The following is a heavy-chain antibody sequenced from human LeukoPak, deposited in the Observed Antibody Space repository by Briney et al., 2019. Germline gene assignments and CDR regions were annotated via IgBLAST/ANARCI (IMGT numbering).Heavy chain of an antibody. Sequence: SVKVSCKASGGTFSSYAISWVRQAPGQGLEWMGGIIPIFGTANYAQKFQGRVTITADKSTSTAYIELSSLRSEDTAVYYCARNGHRRYHYDSSGREDAFDIWGQGTMVTVSS. CDR2: IIPIFGTA. D-gene: IGHD3-22*01. CDR1: GGTFSSYA. CDR3: ARNGHRRYHYDSSGREDAFDI. V-gene: IGHV1-69*06. J-gene: IGHJ3*02.